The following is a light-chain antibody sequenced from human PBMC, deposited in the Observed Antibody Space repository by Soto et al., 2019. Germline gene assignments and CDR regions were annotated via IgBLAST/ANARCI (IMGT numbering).Light chain of an antibody. CDR1: SSNIGSNT. Sequence: LTQPPSASGTPGQRVTISCSGSSSNIGSNTVNWYQQLPGTAPKLLIYSNNQRPSGVPDRFSGSKSGTSASLAISGLQSEDEADYYCAAWDDSLNGRMVFGGGTKLTVL. CDR3: AAWDDSLNGRMV. CDR2: SNN. V-gene: IGLV1-44*01. J-gene: IGLJ2*01.